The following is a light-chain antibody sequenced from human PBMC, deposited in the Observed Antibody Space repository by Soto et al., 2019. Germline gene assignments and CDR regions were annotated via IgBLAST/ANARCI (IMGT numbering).Light chain of an antibody. Sequence: QSALTQPASVSASPGQSITISCNGTSSDIGAYKYVSWYQQPPGTVPKLIVYEVSYRPSGVADRFSGYKSGNTASLTISVLQAEDEADYYGRSYTHCITVVFGGGTKVTVL. CDR3: RSYTHCITVV. V-gene: IGLV2-14*01. J-gene: IGLJ3*02. CDR2: EVS. CDR1: SSDIGAYKY.